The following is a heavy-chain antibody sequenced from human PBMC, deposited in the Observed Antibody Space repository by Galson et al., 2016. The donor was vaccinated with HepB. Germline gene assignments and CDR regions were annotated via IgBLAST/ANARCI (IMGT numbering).Heavy chain of an antibody. V-gene: IGHV3-23*01. Sequence: SLRLSCAASGFTFSHSALTWIRQAPGKGLEWVSTISGNGGETFYADSVRGRFTISRDNSWNTLSLQMNSLRAEDTALYYCAKGGHYSPFDPWAREPWSPSPQ. D-gene: IGHD2-21*01. CDR1: GFTFSHSA. CDR2: ISGNGGET. CDR3: AKGGHYSPFDP. J-gene: IGHJ5*02.